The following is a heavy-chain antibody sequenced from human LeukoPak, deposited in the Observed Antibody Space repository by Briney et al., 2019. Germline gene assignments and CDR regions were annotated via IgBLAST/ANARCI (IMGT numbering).Heavy chain of an antibody. CDR3: AKRERYYYYIDV. CDR1: GFTFSSYA. CDR2: ISGSGGST. Sequence: TGGSLRLSCAASGFTFSSYAMSWVRQAPGKGLEWVSAISGSGGSTYYADSVKGRFTISRDNSKNTLYLQMNSLRDEDTAVHYCAKRERYYYYIDVWGKGTTVTISS. J-gene: IGHJ6*03. D-gene: IGHD5-24*01. V-gene: IGHV3-23*01.